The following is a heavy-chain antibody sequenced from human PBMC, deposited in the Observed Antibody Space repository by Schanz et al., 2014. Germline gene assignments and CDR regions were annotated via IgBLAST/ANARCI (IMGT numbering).Heavy chain of an antibody. D-gene: IGHD4-17*01. J-gene: IGHJ4*02. CDR2: FIPILDVG. CDR3: ARGYGDSPTDF. Sequence: QLQLVQSGAEVKKPGSSVKVSCKLSGGTFSSYTISWMRQARGQGLEWVGRFIPILDVGNYAQQFQGRVTITADRSTSTAYMELSSLRSEDTAVYYCARGYGDSPTDFWGQGTLVTVSS. CDR1: GGTFSSYT. V-gene: IGHV1-69*02.